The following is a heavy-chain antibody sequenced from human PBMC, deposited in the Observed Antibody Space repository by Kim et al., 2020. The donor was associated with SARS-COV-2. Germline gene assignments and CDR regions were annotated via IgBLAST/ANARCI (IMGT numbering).Heavy chain of an antibody. D-gene: IGHD3-3*02. CDR3: ARSEGRARWHHFDY. V-gene: IGHV4-59*03. Sequence: SETLSLTCTVSSDSFSAYYWSWIRQFPGKGLEWIGYIFYSGNTNYSPSLKSRVTISWDTSRSQFSLDLTSVTEADTAVYYCARSEGRARWHHFDYCGQG. J-gene: IGHJ4*02. CDR2: IFYSGNT. CDR1: SDSFSAYY.